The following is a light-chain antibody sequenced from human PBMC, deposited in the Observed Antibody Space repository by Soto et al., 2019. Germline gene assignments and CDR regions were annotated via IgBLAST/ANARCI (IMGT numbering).Light chain of an antibody. J-gene: IGKJ1*01. V-gene: IGKV1-5*03. CDR1: QTMSSW. CDR3: QHYNSYSEA. Sequence: DIQMTQAPSTLSASAGDRVTITCRASQTMSSWLAWYQQKPGKAPKLLIYKASTLKSGVPSRFSGSGSGTEFTLTISSMQPDDFATYYCQHYNSYSEAFGQGTKVDIK. CDR2: KAS.